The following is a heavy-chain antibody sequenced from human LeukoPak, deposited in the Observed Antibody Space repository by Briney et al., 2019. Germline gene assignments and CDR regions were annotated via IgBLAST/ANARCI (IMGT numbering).Heavy chain of an antibody. CDR3: ASWAGNTQSDSWSGPFDY. Sequence: GGSLRLSCAASGFTVSSNYMNWVRQAPGKGLEWASYISDSGRTTFYADSVKGRFTISRDNAKNSLYLQMSSLRVEDTAVYYCASWAGNTQSDSWSGPFDYWGQGTLVTVSS. CDR1: GFTVSSNY. CDR2: ISDSGRTT. V-gene: IGHV3-48*04. D-gene: IGHD3-3*01. J-gene: IGHJ4*02.